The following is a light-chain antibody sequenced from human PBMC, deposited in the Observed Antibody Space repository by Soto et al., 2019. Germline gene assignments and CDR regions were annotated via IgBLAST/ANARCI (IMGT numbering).Light chain of an antibody. Sequence: PGESPTLSCRTSQSVRSYLAWYQQKPGQAPRLLMYDASNRATGIPARFRGSGSGTDFTLTISSLEPEDFAVYYCQQRSDWPLTFGGGTKVEIK. CDR1: QSVRSY. CDR3: QQRSDWPLT. CDR2: DAS. V-gene: IGKV3-11*01. J-gene: IGKJ4*01.